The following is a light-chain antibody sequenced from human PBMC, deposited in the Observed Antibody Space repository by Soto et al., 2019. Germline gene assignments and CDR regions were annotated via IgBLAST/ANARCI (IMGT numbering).Light chain of an antibody. Sequence: DIQMTQSPSSLSASVGDRVTITCRASQGISTWLAWYQQKPGKAPRLLIYTASRLQSGVPPRFSGSGSGTEFTLTISSLQPDDLAIYYCQQYDNYPRTFGQGTKVDIK. CDR2: TAS. J-gene: IGKJ1*01. V-gene: IGKV1D-16*01. CDR1: QGISTW. CDR3: QQYDNYPRT.